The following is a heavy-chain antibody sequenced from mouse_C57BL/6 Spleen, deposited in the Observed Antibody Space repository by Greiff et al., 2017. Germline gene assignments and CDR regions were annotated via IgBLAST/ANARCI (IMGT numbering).Heavy chain of an antibody. CDR2: IDPSDSYT. CDR1: GYTFTSYW. D-gene: IGHD1-1*01. Sequence: QVQLQQPGAELVRPGTSVKLSCKASGYTFTSYWMHWVKQRPGQGLEWIGVIDPSDSYTNYNQKFKGKATLTVDTSSSTAYMQLSSLTSEDSAVYYCARPSITTVPPLDDWGQGTTLTVSS. J-gene: IGHJ2*01. CDR3: ARPSITTVPPLDD. V-gene: IGHV1-59*01.